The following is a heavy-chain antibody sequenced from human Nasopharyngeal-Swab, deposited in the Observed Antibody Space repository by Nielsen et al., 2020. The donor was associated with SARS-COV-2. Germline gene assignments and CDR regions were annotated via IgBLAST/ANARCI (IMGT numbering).Heavy chain of an antibody. CDR3: ARDLPLIAAAGIPPRN. D-gene: IGHD6-13*01. J-gene: IGHJ4*02. CDR2: IRYDGSNK. CDR1: GFTFSSYG. Sequence: GGSLRLSCAASGFTFSSYGMHWVRQAPGKGLEWVAVIRYDGSNKYYADSVKGRFTISRDNSKNTLYLQMNSLRAEDTAVYYCARDLPLIAAAGIPPRNWGQGTLVTVSS. V-gene: IGHV3-33*01.